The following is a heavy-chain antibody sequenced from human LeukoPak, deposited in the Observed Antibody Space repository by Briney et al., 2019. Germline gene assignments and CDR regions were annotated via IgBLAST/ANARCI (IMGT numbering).Heavy chain of an antibody. CDR1: GFTFSSYS. V-gene: IGHV3-48*02. CDR2: ISSSISVI. Sequence: PGGSPRLSCAASGFTFSSYSMNGVRQAPGKGLEWVSYISSSISVIYYADSVKGRFTISRDNAKNSLYLQMNSLRDEDTAVYYCARDQYSGHWYYALDIWGQGTMVTVSS. D-gene: IGHD6-19*01. CDR3: ARDQYSGHWYYALDI. J-gene: IGHJ3*02.